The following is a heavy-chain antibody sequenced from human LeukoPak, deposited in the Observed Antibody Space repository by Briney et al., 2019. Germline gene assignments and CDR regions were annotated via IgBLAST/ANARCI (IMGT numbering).Heavy chain of an antibody. D-gene: IGHD3-22*01. CDR3: ARDRGYYYDSSGYYHYNPFDY. CDR1: GYTFTSYF. CDR2: INPSGGST. Sequence: ASVKVSCKASGYTFTSYFMHWVRQAPGQGLEWMGIINPSGGSTSYAQKLQGRVTMTTDTSTSTAYMELRSLRSDDTAVYYCARDRGYYYDSSGYYHYNPFDYWGQGTLVTVSS. V-gene: IGHV1-46*01. J-gene: IGHJ4*02.